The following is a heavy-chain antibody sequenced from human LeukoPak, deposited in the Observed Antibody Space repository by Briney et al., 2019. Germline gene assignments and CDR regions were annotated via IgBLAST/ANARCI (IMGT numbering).Heavy chain of an antibody. Sequence: ASVRVSCKASGYTFTNFGISWVRQAPGQGLEWMGWISAYNGNTNYAQRLQGRVTMTTDTSTSTAYMELRSLRSDDTAVYYCARDRDYGDYNTQDLFVYWGQGTLVTVSS. CDR1: GYTFTNFG. D-gene: IGHD4-17*01. J-gene: IGHJ4*02. V-gene: IGHV1-18*01. CDR2: ISAYNGNT. CDR3: ARDRDYGDYNTQDLFVY.